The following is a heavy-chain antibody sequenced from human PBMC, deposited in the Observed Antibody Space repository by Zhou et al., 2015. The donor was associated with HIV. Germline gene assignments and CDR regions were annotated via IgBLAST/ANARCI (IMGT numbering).Heavy chain of an antibody. CDR1: GYTFTDYY. CDR2: VNPKTGGI. CDR3: ARFTTVTSF. Sequence: QVQLVQSGAEVKKPGASVRVSCEASGYTFTDYYIHWVRQAPGQGLEWMGWVNPKTGGINYAQKFKGRLTLTRDTSTKTAYMELIRLKSGDTAIYYCARFTTVTSFWGQGTLVTVSS. V-gene: IGHV1-2*02. J-gene: IGHJ4*02. D-gene: IGHD4-17*01.